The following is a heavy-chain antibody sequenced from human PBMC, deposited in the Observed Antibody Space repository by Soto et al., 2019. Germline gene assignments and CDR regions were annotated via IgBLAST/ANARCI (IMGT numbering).Heavy chain of an antibody. Sequence: PGGSLRLSCAASGFTFSSYWVTWVRQAPGTGLEWVASIKLDGSEKYYVDSVKGRFTISRDNAKNSLYLQMNSLRAEDTAVYYCARDSSGYYYYYYGMDVWGQGTTVTVSS. V-gene: IGHV3-7*03. J-gene: IGHJ6*02. CDR3: ARDSSGYYYYYYGMDV. D-gene: IGHD3-22*01. CDR2: IKLDGSEK. CDR1: GFTFSSYW.